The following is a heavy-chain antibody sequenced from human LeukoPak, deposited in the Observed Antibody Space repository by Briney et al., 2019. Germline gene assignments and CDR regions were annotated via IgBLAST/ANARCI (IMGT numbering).Heavy chain of an antibody. V-gene: IGHV3-23*01. D-gene: IGHD3-22*01. J-gene: IGHJ4*02. CDR2: ISGSGYST. CDR1: GFTFSSYA. CDR3: AKDVIADSSGYPYYFDY. Sequence: PGGSLRLSCAASGFTFSSYAMSWVRQAPGKGLEWVSAISGSGYSTYYADSVKGRFTISRDNFKNTLDLQMNSLRAADTAVYYCAKDVIADSSGYPYYFDYWGQGTLVTVSS.